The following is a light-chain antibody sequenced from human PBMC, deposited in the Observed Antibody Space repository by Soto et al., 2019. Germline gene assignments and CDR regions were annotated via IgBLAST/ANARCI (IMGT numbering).Light chain of an antibody. J-gene: IGKJ3*01. CDR1: QSVSSSF. CDR3: QGYGIT. CDR2: GAS. Sequence: ELVLTQSPGTLSLSPGERATLSCRASQSVSSSFLAWYQQKPGQAPRLLIYGASTRATGIPDRFSGSGSGTDFTLTISRVDPEDFAVYYCQGYGITFGPGTKMDIK. V-gene: IGKV3-20*01.